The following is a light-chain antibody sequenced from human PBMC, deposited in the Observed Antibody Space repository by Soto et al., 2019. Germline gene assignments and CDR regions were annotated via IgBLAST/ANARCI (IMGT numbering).Light chain of an antibody. CDR1: QSISTY. CDR2: DAS. V-gene: IGKV3-11*01. Sequence: EIVLTQSPATLSLSPGESATLSCRASQSISTYLAWYQQKPGQAPRRIIYDASKRATDIPARFSGSGSGTDFTLTSSSLEPEDFAVSYCQHRDNGTPGATFGGGTKVDIK. CDR3: QHRDNGTPGAT. J-gene: IGKJ4*01.